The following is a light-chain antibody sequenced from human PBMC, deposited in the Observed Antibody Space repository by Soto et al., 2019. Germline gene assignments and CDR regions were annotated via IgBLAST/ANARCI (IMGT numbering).Light chain of an antibody. V-gene: IGKV3-11*01. CDR1: QSVSSQ. CDR3: QQSYSTPLT. Sequence: EVVLTQSPATLSLSPGERATLSCRASQSVSSQFAWYQHKPGQAPRLLIYDTSKRATGIPARFSGSGSGTDFTLTISSLEPEDFATYYCQQSYSTPLTFGQGTKVEIK. J-gene: IGKJ1*01. CDR2: DTS.